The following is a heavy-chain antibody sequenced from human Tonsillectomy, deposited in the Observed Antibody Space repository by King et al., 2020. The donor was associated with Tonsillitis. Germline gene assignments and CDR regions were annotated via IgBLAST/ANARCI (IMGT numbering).Heavy chain of an antibody. Sequence: QLVQSGAEVKKPGESLKISCKGYGYSFTNYWIAWVRQMPGEGLEWMGFIYPGDSDTRYSPSFRVQVTISADESISTAYLQWNSLKVSDTAMYYCARPGEQWPADWPHGMDVWGQGTTVTVSS. CDR3: ARPGEQWPADWPHGMDV. J-gene: IGHJ6*02. CDR2: IYPGDSDT. D-gene: IGHD6-19*01. V-gene: IGHV5-51*01. CDR1: GYSFTNYW.